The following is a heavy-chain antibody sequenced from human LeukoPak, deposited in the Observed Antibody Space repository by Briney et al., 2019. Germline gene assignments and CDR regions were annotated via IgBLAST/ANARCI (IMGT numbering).Heavy chain of an antibody. CDR2: IYYSGST. J-gene: IGHJ4*02. D-gene: IGHD2-15*01. CDR3: ARAPSGCGGTCPSDH. V-gene: IGHV4-59*11. CDR1: GGSISSHY. Sequence: SETLSLTCTVSGGSISSHYWGWIRQPPGKGLEWIGYIYYSGSTNYNPSLKSRVTMALDTSGNQVSLKLTSVTAADTAVYYCARAPSGCGGTCPSDHWGPGTLVTVSS.